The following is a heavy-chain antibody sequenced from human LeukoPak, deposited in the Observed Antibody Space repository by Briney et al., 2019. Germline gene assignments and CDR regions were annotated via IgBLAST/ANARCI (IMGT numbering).Heavy chain of an antibody. Sequence: PGGSLRLSCAASGFTFNNYWMHWVRQAPGKGLVWVSRINTDGSSTSYADSVKGRFTISRDNAKNSLYLQMNSLRAEDTALYYCAKGMISRGYSGNGGFDYWGQGTLVTVSS. D-gene: IGHD5-12*01. CDR3: AKGMISRGYSGNGGFDY. CDR2: INTDGSST. CDR1: GFTFNNYW. J-gene: IGHJ4*02. V-gene: IGHV3-74*01.